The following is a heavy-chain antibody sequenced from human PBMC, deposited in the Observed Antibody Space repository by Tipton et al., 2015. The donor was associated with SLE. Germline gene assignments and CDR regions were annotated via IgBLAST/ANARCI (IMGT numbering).Heavy chain of an antibody. CDR3: ARHLATRADYGDYINVFDS. V-gene: IGHV4-39*07. CDR2: FYYGKST. D-gene: IGHD4-17*01. Sequence: TLSLTCTVSGGSISSSSFYWGWIRQPPGKGLEWIGSFYYGKSTFYNPSLKSRVTISVDTSTNRLSLKLNSVTAADTAGYYCARHLATRADYGDYINVFDSWGQGTLVTVSS. CDR1: GGSISSSSFY. J-gene: IGHJ4*02.